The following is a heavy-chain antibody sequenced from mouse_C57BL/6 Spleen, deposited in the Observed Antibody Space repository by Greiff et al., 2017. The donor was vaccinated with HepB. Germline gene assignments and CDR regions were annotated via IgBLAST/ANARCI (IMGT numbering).Heavy chain of an antibody. CDR1: GYTFTSYW. CDR3: ARYGGYDRWYFDV. CDR2: IYPGSGST. Sequence: VQLQQPGAELVKPGASVKMSCKASGYTFTSYWITWVKQRPGQGLEWIGDIYPGSGSTNYNEKFKSKATLTVDTSSSTAYMQLSSLTSEDSAVYYCARYGGYDRWYFDVWGTGTTVTVSS. D-gene: IGHD2-2*01. J-gene: IGHJ1*03. V-gene: IGHV1-55*01.